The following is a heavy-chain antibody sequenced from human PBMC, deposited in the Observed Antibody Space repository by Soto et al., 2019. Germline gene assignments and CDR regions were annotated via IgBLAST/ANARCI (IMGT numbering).Heavy chain of an antibody. Sequence: PSQTLSLTCAISGDSVSSHSAAWNWIRQSPSRGLEWLGRTYYRSTRWYNDYAVSVKSRITINPDTSKNQFSLQLNSVTPEDTAVYYCARDDSRVFGWFDPWGQGTLVTVSS. CDR2: TYYRSTRWYN. D-gene: IGHD3-22*01. CDR3: ARDDSRVFGWFDP. J-gene: IGHJ5*02. CDR1: GDSVSSHSAA. V-gene: IGHV6-1*01.